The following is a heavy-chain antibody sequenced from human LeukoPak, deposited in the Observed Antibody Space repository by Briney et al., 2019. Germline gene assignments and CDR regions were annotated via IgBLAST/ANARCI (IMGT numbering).Heavy chain of an antibody. CDR2: INPNSGVS. Sequence: ASVKVSCKASGYTFTGSYMHWVRQAPGQGLEWMGWINPNSGVSNYAQKFRGRVTMTRDTSISAAYMELSRLTSDDTAVYYCARVKGRVFGVIATKERYFDYWGQGTLVTVSS. J-gene: IGHJ4*02. CDR1: GYTFTGSY. V-gene: IGHV1-2*02. D-gene: IGHD3-3*01. CDR3: ARVKGRVFGVIATKERYFDY.